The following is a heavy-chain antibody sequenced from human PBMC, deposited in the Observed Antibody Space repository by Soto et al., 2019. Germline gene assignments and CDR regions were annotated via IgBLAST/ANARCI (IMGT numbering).Heavy chain of an antibody. CDR2: IWYDGSNK. J-gene: IGHJ4*02. V-gene: IGHV3-33*01. Sequence: PGGSLRLSCAASGFTFSSYGMHWVRQAPGKGLEWVAVIWYDGSNKYYADSVKGRFTISRDNSKNTLYLQMNSLRAEDTAVYYCARDFAPDYGDYFFDYWRQGTLVTVSS. D-gene: IGHD4-17*01. CDR1: GFTFSSYG. CDR3: ARDFAPDYGDYFFDY.